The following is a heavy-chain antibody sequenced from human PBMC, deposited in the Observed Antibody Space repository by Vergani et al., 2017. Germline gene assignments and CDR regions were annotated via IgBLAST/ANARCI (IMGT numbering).Heavy chain of an antibody. CDR1: GASIRSSNYY. J-gene: IGHJ5*02. D-gene: IGHD6-19*01. Sequence: QLQLQESGPGLVKPSATLSLTFSVSGASIRSSNYYWGSIRQPPGKGLEWIASIYYSGSTYYNPSLKIRVTISVDTSKNQFSLKLSSVTAADTAVYFCARHSTVEWLVKLGWIDPWGQGILVTVSS. V-gene: IGHV4-39*01. CDR2: IYYSGST. CDR3: ARHSTVEWLVKLGWIDP.